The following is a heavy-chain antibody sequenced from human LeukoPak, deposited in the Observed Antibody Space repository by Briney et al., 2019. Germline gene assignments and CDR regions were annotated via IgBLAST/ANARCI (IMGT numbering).Heavy chain of an antibody. D-gene: IGHD6-19*01. Sequence: GGSLRLSCAASGFTFSNHGMHWVRQAPGKGPEWVAVISYDGSNKYYADSVKGRFTISRDNSKNTLYLQMNSLRAEDTAVYYCAKTRRRAVAGAFDIWGQGTMVTVSS. V-gene: IGHV3-30*18. J-gene: IGHJ3*02. CDR3: AKTRRRAVAGAFDI. CDR1: GFTFSNHG. CDR2: ISYDGSNK.